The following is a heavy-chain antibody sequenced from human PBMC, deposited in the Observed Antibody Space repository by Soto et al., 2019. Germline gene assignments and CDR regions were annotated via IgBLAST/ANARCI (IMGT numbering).Heavy chain of an antibody. Sequence: EVQLVESGGGLVKPGGSLTLSCAGSGFAFRSYNMNWVRQPPGKGLEWVASISSGSSNIYYADSVKGRFTISRDNAKDSLYLKMDSLRAEDSAVYYCASDTVVAGTFDFWGQGTLLTVSS. CDR2: ISSGSSNI. CDR3: ASDTVVAGTFDF. J-gene: IGHJ4*02. D-gene: IGHD2-15*01. CDR1: GFAFRSYN. V-gene: IGHV3-21*01.